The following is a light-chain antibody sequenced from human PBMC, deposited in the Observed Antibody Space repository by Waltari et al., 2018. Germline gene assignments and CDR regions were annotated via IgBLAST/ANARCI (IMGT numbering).Light chain of an antibody. Sequence: DIQMTQSPSMLSASVGDRVTITCRASQTIRGSLAWYQLKPGLAPKLLLYDASNWGGGGPSRFSCSGFGTNFTLTISSLQPDDFATYYCQQYSSFSTFGLGTKV. CDR2: DAS. V-gene: IGKV1-5*01. CDR3: QQYSSFST. J-gene: IGKJ1*01. CDR1: QTIRGS.